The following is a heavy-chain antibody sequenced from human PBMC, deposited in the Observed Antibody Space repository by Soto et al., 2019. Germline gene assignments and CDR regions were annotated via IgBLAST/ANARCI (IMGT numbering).Heavy chain of an antibody. D-gene: IGHD1-26*01. CDR2: ISCNSGDT. Sequence: QVQLVQSGADVKKSGASVKVSCKASGYNFIGHYIHWVRHVPGQGREWMGEISCNSGDTKYAQKFQGRVTLTRDTSISTVYMEFRNLIPDDTAIYYCGRGRNGELGIFHWGQGTLVTV. CDR3: GRGRNGELGIFH. V-gene: IGHV1-2*02. J-gene: IGHJ4*02. CDR1: GYNFIGHY.